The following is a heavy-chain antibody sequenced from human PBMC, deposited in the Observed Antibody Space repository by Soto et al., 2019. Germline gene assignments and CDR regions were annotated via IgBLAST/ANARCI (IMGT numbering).Heavy chain of an antibody. J-gene: IGHJ6*02. CDR3: ARNRVVPAARGGNYYGMDV. CDR1: GGSFSGYY. CDR2: INHSGST. D-gene: IGHD2-2*01. V-gene: IGHV4-34*01. Sequence: SETLSLTCAVYGGSFSGYYWSWIRQPPGKGLEWIGEINHSGSTNYNPSLKSRVTISVDTSKNQFSLKLSSVTAADTAVYYCARNRVVPAARGGNYYGMDVWGQGTTVTVS.